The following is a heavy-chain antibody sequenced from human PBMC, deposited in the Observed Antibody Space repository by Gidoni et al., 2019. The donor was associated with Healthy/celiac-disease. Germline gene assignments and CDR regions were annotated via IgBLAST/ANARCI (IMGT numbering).Heavy chain of an antibody. V-gene: IGHV3-23*01. Sequence: EVQLLESGGGLVQPGGSLRLSGAASGFTFSSYAMSWVRQAPGKGLEWVSAISCSGGSTYYAASVKGRFTISRDNSKNTLYLQMNSLRAEDTAVYYCAKLRYCTNGVCPVGAFDIWGQGTMVTVSS. CDR3: AKLRYCTNGVCPVGAFDI. D-gene: IGHD2-8*01. CDR2: ISCSGGST. CDR1: GFTFSSYA. J-gene: IGHJ3*02.